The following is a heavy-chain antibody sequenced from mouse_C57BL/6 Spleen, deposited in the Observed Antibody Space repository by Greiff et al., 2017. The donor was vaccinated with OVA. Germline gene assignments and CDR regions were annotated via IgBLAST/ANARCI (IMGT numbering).Heavy chain of an antibody. CDR1: GYTFTSYW. CDR3: ARLWLPLYAMDY. J-gene: IGHJ4*01. CDR2: INPSNGGT. V-gene: IGHV1-53*01. D-gene: IGHD2-2*01. Sequence: QVQLQQPGTELVKPGASFKLSCKASGYTFTSYWMHWVKQRPGQGLEWIGNINPSNGGTNYNEKFKSKATLTVDKSSSTAYMQLSSLTSEDSAVYYCARLWLPLYAMDYWGQGTSVTVSS.